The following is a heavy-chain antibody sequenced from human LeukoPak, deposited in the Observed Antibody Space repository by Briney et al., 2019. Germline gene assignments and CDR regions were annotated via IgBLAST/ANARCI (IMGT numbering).Heavy chain of an antibody. J-gene: IGHJ6*03. V-gene: IGHV3-21*01. D-gene: IGHD2-21*01. CDR1: GFTFSSYS. Sequence: GGSLRLSCAASGFTFSSYSMNWVRQAPGKGLEWVSSISSSSSYIYYADSVKGRFTVSRDNAKNSLYLQMNSLRAEDTAVYYCARAGTYFAIRYYYMDVWGKGTTVTVSS. CDR3: ARAGTYFAIRYYYMDV. CDR2: ISSSSSYI.